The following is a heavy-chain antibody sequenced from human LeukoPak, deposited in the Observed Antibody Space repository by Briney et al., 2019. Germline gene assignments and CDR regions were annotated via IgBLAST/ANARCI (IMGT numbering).Heavy chain of an antibody. J-gene: IGHJ4*02. V-gene: IGHV3-21*01. CDR1: GFTFSGYS. Sequence: GGSLRLSCTASGFTFSGYSMNWIRQAPGKGLEWVSSFGTRSTSIYHAGSVKGRFAISGDNAKNSLYLQMNSLRAEDTALYYCAREVSEGFDFWGQGTLVTVSS. D-gene: IGHD3-22*01. CDR3: AREVSEGFDF. CDR2: FGTRSTSI.